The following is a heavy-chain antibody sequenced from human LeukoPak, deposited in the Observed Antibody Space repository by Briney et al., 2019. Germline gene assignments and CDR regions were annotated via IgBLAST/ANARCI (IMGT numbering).Heavy chain of an antibody. Sequence: ASVKVSCKASGYTFTSYGISWVRQAPGQGLEWMGWISAYNGNTNYAQKLQGRVTMTTDTSTSTAYMELRSLRSDDTAVYYCARDPGPLTYYYGSGSYYNYYGMDVWGQGTTVTVSS. CDR2: ISAYNGNT. J-gene: IGHJ6*02. CDR1: GYTFTSYG. V-gene: IGHV1-18*01. D-gene: IGHD3-10*01. CDR3: ARDPGPLTYYYGSGSYYNYYGMDV.